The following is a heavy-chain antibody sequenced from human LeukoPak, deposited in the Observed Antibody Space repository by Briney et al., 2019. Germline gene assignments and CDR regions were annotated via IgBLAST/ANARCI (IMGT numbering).Heavy chain of an antibody. CDR1: GYSFTSYW. J-gene: IGHJ5*02. CDR3: ARQDYYGSGSYPNWFDP. CDR2: IYPGDSDT. Sequence: GESLKISCKGSGYSFTSYWIGWVRQMPGKGLEWMGIIYPGDSDTRYSPSFQGQVTISADKSTSTAYLQWSSLKASDTAMCYCARQDYYGSGSYPNWFDPWGQGTLVTVSS. V-gene: IGHV5-51*01. D-gene: IGHD3-10*01.